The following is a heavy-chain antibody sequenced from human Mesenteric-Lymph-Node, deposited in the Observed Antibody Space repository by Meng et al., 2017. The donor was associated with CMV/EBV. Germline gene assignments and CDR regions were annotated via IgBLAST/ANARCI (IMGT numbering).Heavy chain of an antibody. V-gene: IGHV3-21*01. D-gene: IGHD2-2*02. CDR3: ARVPVVPAAIGYYYYGMDV. Sequence: GESLKISCVASGFTFNKYSMNWVRQAPGKGLEWVSCISSSSSFIYYADSVKGRLTISRDNAKNSLYLQMNSLRAEDTAVYYCARVPVVPAAIGYYYYGMDVWGQGTTVTVSS. J-gene: IGHJ6*02. CDR2: ISSSSSFI. CDR1: GFTFNKYS.